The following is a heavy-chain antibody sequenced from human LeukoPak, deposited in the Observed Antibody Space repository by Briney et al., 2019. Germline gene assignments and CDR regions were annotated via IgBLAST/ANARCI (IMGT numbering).Heavy chain of an antibody. CDR1: GFTFSSYA. CDR2: ISGSGGST. Sequence: GGSLRLSCAASGFTFSSYAMSWVRQAPGKGLEWVSAISGSGGSTYYADSVKGRFTISRDNSKNTLYLQMYSLRAEDTAVYYCAKGLLLWFGELPGSLFDYWGQGTLVTVSS. V-gene: IGHV3-23*01. CDR3: AKGLLLWFGELPGSLFDY. J-gene: IGHJ4*02. D-gene: IGHD3-10*01.